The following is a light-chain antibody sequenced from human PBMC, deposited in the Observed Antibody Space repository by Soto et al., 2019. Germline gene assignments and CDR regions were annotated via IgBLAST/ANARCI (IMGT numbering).Light chain of an antibody. V-gene: IGKV3-11*01. J-gene: IGKJ1*01. Sequence: EIVMTQSPATLSVSPGERATLSCRASQSVSSYLAWYQQKPGQAPRLLIYDASNRATGVPARFSGSGSGTDFTLTISRLDPEDFALYYCQQRSNWPWTFGQGTKVDIK. CDR2: DAS. CDR3: QQRSNWPWT. CDR1: QSVSSY.